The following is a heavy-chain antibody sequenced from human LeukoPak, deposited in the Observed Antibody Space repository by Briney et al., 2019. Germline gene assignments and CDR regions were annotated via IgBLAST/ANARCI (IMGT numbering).Heavy chain of an antibody. CDR1: GFTFSSYS. V-gene: IGHV3-30*02. CDR3: AKDRSIGTYYTFDS. D-gene: IGHD1-26*01. Sequence: PGGSLRLSCAASGFTFSSYSMNWVRQAPGKGLEWVSFIRYDGSNKYYADSLKGRFTISRDNSKNTLYLQMNSLRVEDTAVYYCAKDRSIGTYYTFDSWGQGTLVTVSS. CDR2: IRYDGSNK. J-gene: IGHJ4*02.